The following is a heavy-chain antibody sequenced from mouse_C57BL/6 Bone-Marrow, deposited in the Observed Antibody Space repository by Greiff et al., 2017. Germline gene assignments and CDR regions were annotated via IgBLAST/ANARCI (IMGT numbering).Heavy chain of an antibody. CDR1: GFTFSSYA. CDR3: ARYDGYFYAMDY. V-gene: IGHV5-4*03. D-gene: IGHD2-3*01. CDR2: ISDGGSYT. Sequence: DVMLVESGGGLVKPGGSLKLSCAASGFTFSSYAMSWVRQTPEKRLEWVATISDGGSYTYYPDNVKGRFTISRDNAKNNLYLQMSHLKSEDTAMYYCARYDGYFYAMDYWGQGTSVTVSS. J-gene: IGHJ4*01.